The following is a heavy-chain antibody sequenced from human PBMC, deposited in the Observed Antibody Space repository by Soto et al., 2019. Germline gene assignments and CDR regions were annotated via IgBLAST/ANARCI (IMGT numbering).Heavy chain of an antibody. J-gene: IGHJ5*02. Sequence: LSLTCTVSGGSIRSSSYYWGWIRQPPGKGLEWIGSIYYSGSTYYNPSLKSRVTISVDTSKNQFSLKLSSVTAADTAVYYCARTRAVWFDPWGQGTLVTVSS. D-gene: IGHD6-19*01. CDR1: GGSIRSSSYY. CDR2: IYYSGST. CDR3: ARTRAVWFDP. V-gene: IGHV4-39*01.